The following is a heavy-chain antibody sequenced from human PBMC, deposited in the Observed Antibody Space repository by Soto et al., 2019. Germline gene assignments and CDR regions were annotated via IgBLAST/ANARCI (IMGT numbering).Heavy chain of an antibody. J-gene: IGHJ4*02. CDR1: GYTCTSYG. Sequence: QVQLVQSGAEVKKPGASVKVSCEASGYTCTSYGISRVRQAAGQGLEWMGWMSAYKGNTNYAQKLQGRVTVTTDTSTSTAYMELRSLRSDDTAVYYCATDYYDSSGLDYWGQGTLVTVSS. CDR3: ATDYYDSSGLDY. D-gene: IGHD3-22*01. V-gene: IGHV1-18*01. CDR2: MSAYKGNT.